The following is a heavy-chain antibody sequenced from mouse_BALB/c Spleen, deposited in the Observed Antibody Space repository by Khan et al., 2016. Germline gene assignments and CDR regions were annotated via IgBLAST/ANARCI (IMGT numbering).Heavy chain of an antibody. CDR2: IYPADGDT. D-gene: IGHD1-1*01. V-gene: IGHV1-87*01. Sequence: QVQLQQSGAELVRPGASVKLSCKASGYTFTSYWMQWVKQRPGQGLEWIGAIYPADGDTRYTQKFKGKATLIADKSSSTAYMQLSSLASEDSAVYYCASCYGSSYDYFDYWGQGTTLTVSS. CDR1: GYTFTSYW. J-gene: IGHJ2*01. CDR3: ASCYGSSYDYFDY.